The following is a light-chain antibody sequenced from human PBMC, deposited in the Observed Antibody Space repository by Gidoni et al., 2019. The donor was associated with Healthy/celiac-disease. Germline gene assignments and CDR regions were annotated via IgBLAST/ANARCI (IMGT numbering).Light chain of an antibody. CDR2: RND. V-gene: IGLV1-47*01. Sequence: QSVLTPPPSASGPPGPRVTITCSGSSSNIGSNYVYWYQHHPGTAPKLLIYRNDQRPSGVPDRFSGSKSGTSASLAISGLRSEDEADYYCASWDDSLSGSYVFGTGTKVTVL. J-gene: IGLJ1*01. CDR3: ASWDDSLSGSYV. CDR1: SSNIGSNY.